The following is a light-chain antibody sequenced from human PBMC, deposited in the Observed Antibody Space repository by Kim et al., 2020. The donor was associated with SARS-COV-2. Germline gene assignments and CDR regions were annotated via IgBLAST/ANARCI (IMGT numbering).Light chain of an antibody. CDR3: AAWDDSLSGPWV. V-gene: IGLV1-47*01. CDR2: GNY. Sequence: QRFTISCSGSSSNIGSNYVYWYQHLPGAAPKLLIYGNYERPSGVPDRFSGSKSGTSASLAISGLRSEDEGDYYCAAWDDSLSGPWVFGGGTKVTVL. CDR1: SSNIGSNY. J-gene: IGLJ3*02.